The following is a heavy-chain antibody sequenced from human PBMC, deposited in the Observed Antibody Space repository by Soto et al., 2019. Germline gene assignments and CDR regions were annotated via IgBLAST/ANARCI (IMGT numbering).Heavy chain of an antibody. Sequence: QVQLVQSGAEVKKPGSSVKVSCKASGGTFSSYAISWVRQAPGQGLEWMGGIIPIFGTANYAQKIQGRVTITADESTSTAYMELSSLRSEDTAVYYCARGPEGNQYSSGWLTACHWYFDLWGRGTLVTVSS. CDR2: IIPIFGTA. CDR3: ARGPEGNQYSSGWLTACHWYFDL. CDR1: GGTFSSYA. J-gene: IGHJ2*01. D-gene: IGHD6-19*01. V-gene: IGHV1-69*12.